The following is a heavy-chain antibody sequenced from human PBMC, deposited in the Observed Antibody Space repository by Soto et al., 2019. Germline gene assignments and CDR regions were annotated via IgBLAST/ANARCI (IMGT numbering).Heavy chain of an antibody. CDR2: IWYDGSNK. J-gene: IGHJ4*02. CDR1: GFTFSSYG. Sequence: QVQLVESGGGVVQPGRSLRLSCAASGFTFSSYGMHWVRQAPGKGLEWVAVIWYDGSNKYYADSVKGRFTISRDNSKNTLYLQMNSLRAEDTAVYYCARDQVYDDVWGTQGGFDYWGQGTLVTVSS. D-gene: IGHD3-16*01. CDR3: ARDQVYDDVWGTQGGFDY. V-gene: IGHV3-33*01.